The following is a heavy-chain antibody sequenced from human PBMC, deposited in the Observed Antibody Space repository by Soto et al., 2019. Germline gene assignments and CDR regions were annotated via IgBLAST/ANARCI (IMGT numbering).Heavy chain of an antibody. V-gene: IGHV1-69*01. Sequence: QVQVVQSGAEVKKPGSSVKVSCKASGGTFSNYAISWVRQAPGHGLEWVGGIIPLTETPVYAQTVQGRLTITADEITSAADMELSSLRSDDTAVYYCAIGTRNRWTFDFWGQGNLVTVSS. CDR3: AIGTRNRWTFDF. J-gene: IGHJ4*02. D-gene: IGHD1-1*01. CDR1: GGTFSNYA. CDR2: IIPLTETP.